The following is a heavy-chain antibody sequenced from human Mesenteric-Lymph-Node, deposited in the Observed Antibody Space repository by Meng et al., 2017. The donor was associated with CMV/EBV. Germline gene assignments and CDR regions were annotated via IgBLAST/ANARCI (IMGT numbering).Heavy chain of an antibody. V-gene: IGHV1-8*01. CDR2: MDPNSGNI. CDR1: VYTFTSYE. D-gene: IGHD5-24*01. Sequence: QVQLVQSGAEVKKPAASVTVCCKASVYTFTSYEINWVRQATGQGLEWMGWMDPNSGNIGYAEKFQGRITMTRNTAISTAYMELSSLRSDDTAVYYCVASLGDDYNLPNWYFDLWGRGTLVTVSS. CDR3: VASLGDDYNLPNWYFDL. J-gene: IGHJ2*01.